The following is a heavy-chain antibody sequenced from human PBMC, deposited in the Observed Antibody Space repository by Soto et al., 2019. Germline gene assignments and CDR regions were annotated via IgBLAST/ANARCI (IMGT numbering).Heavy chain of an antibody. CDR3: AGLKRILRFLEWSRTYYMDV. D-gene: IGHD3-3*01. J-gene: IGHJ6*03. V-gene: IGHV4-34*01. CDR1: GGSFSDYY. CDR2: INHSGSS. Sequence: PSETLSLTCAVYGGSFSDYYWSWIRQSPGKGLEWIGEINHSGSSNYNPSLKSRVTISVDTSKNQFSLRLSSVTAADTAVYYCAGLKRILRFLEWSRTYYMDVWGKGTTVTVSS.